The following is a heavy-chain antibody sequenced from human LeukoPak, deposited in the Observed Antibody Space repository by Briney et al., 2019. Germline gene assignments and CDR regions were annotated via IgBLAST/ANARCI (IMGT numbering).Heavy chain of an antibody. CDR3: ARDPRIAARVVRSAFDI. CDR2: TYYRSKWYN. J-gene: IGHJ3*02. D-gene: IGHD6-6*01. Sequence: SQTLSLTCAISGDSVSSNSAAWNWIRQSPSRGLEWLGRTYYRSKWYNDYAVSVKSRITINPDTSKNQFSLQLNSVTPEDTAVYYCARDPRIAARVVRSAFDIWGQGTMVTVSS. CDR1: GDSVSSNSAA. V-gene: IGHV6-1*01.